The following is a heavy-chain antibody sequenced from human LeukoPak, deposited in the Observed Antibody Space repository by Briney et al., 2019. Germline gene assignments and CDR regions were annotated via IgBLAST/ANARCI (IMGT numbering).Heavy chain of an antibody. V-gene: IGHV1-69*13. D-gene: IGHD1-14*01. CDR3: ARGVRPDYYFDY. CDR2: IIPIIGTA. J-gene: IGHJ4*02. Sequence: ASVKVSCKASGGTFSSYAISWVRQASGQGLEWMGGIIPIIGTANYAQKFQGRVTITADESTSTAYMELSSLRTEDTAVYYCARGVRPDYYFDYWGQGTLVTVSS. CDR1: GGTFSSYA.